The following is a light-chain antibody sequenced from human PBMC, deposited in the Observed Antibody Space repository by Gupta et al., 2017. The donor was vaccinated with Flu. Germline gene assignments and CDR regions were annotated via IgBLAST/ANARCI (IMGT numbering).Light chain of an antibody. V-gene: IGLV6-57*03. CDR3: QSYDNNNFWV. CDR1: SGSIAGNY. Sequence: FMLTHAQPVAASPGKPVRISCPRRSGSIAGNYVQWYQQRPGSVPTTVVYEDNQRPSGVPDRFAGSIDSSSNSASLTISGVKTEDEADYYCQSYDNNNFWVFGGGTKLTVL. J-gene: IGLJ3*02. CDR2: EDN.